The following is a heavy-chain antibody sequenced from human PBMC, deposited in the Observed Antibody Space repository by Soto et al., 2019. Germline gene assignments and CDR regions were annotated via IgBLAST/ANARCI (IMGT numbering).Heavy chain of an antibody. J-gene: IGHJ5*02. D-gene: IGHD3-10*01. Sequence: GGSLRLSCAASGFSFSNYGMSWVRQAPGKGLEGGASITGTSETPNHADPVKGRFTISRVNSKNTLYLEMDSLRGEDAAAYYCAKHLWYGESVFDAWGQGTLVTVSS. CDR3: AKHLWYGESVFDA. CDR2: ITGTSETP. CDR1: GFSFSNYG. V-gene: IGHV3-23*01.